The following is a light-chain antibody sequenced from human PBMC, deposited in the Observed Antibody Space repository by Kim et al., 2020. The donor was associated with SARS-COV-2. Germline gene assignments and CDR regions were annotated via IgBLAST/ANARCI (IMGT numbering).Light chain of an antibody. Sequence: VGDRVTITCQASQDISNYLYWYQQKPGKAPKLLIYDASNLETGVPSRFSGSGSGTDFTFTISSLQPEDIATYYCQQYDNLPPGITFGQGTRLEIK. J-gene: IGKJ5*01. V-gene: IGKV1-33*01. CDR2: DAS. CDR3: QQYDNLPPGIT. CDR1: QDISNY.